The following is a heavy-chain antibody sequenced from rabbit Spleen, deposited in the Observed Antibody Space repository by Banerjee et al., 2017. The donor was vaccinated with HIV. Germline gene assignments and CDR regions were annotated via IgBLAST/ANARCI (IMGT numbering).Heavy chain of an antibody. V-gene: IGHV1S7*01. CDR3: ARNYVNTFDP. D-gene: IGHD1-1*01. J-gene: IGHJ2*01. CDR2: IVPIFGVT. CDR1: GFDFSTYS. Sequence: QLKETGGGLVQPGGSLKLSCKASGFDFSTYSMSWVRQAPGKGLEWIGYIVPIFGVTYYANWVNGRFTISSHNAQNTLYLQLNSLTAADTATYFCARNYVNTFDPWGPGTLVTVS.